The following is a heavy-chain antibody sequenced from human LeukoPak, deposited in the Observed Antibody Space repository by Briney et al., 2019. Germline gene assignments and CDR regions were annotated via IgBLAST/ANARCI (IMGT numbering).Heavy chain of an antibody. Sequence: SSETLSLTCTVSGYSISSGYYWGWIRQPPGKGLEWVSSISSSSSYIYYADSVKGRFTISRDNAKISLYLQMNSLRAEDTAVYYCARDEAADYWGQGTLVTVSS. V-gene: IGHV3-21*01. CDR1: GYSISSGYY. D-gene: IGHD6-13*01. J-gene: IGHJ4*02. CDR3: ARDEAADY. CDR2: ISSSSSYI.